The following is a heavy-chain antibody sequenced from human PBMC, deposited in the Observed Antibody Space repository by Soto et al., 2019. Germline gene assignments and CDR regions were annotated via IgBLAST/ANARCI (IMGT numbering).Heavy chain of an antibody. V-gene: IGHV4-30-2*01. J-gene: IGHJ4*02. CDR3: ARVDTAMVTGWLERKYYFDY. CDR1: GGSISSGGYS. CDR2: IYHSGST. D-gene: IGHD5-18*01. Sequence: PSETLSLTCAVSGGSISSGGYSWSWIRQPPGKGLEWIGYIYHSGSTYYNPSLKSRVTISVDRSKNQFSLKLSSVTAADTAVYYCARVDTAMVTGWLERKYYFDYWGQGTLVTVSS.